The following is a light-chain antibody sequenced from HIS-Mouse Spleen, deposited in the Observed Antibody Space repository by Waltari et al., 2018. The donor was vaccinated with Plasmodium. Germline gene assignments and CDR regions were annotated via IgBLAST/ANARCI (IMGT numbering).Light chain of an antibody. V-gene: IGLV2-14*01. CDR2: EVS. CDR1: SSDVGGYNS. Sequence: QSALTQPAPVSGSPGQSITISCTGPSSDVGGYNSVSWYQQHPGKAPNLMIYEVSNRPSGVSNRFSGSKSGNTASLTISGLQAEDEADYYCSSYTSSSTVVFGGGTKLTVL. J-gene: IGLJ2*01. CDR3: SSYTSSSTVV.